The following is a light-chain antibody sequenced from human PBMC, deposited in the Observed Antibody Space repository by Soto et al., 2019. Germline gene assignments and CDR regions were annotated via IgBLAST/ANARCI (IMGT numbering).Light chain of an antibody. V-gene: IGKV1-5*01. CDR1: QSISSW. CDR3: QQYNSYWT. J-gene: IGKJ1*01. CDR2: DAS. Sequence: DIPMTQSPSTLSASVGDRVTITCRASQSISSWLAWYQQKPGKAPKLLIYDASSLESGGPSRFSGSGSGTEFTLTISSLQPEDFANYYGQQYNSYWTFGKGTKVEVK.